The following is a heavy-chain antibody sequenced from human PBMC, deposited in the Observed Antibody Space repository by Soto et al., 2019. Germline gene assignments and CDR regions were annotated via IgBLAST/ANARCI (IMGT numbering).Heavy chain of an antibody. CDR2: INSDGSST. D-gene: IGHD1-26*01. V-gene: IGHV3-74*01. CDR1: GFTFSSYW. Sequence: PGGSLRLSCAASGFTFSSYWMHWVRQAPGKGLVWVSRINSDGSSTSYADSVKGRFTISRDNAKNTLYLQMNSLRAEDTAVYYCAREGGSYSYYYYYGMDVWGQATTVTVSS. J-gene: IGHJ6*02. CDR3: AREGGSYSYYYYYGMDV.